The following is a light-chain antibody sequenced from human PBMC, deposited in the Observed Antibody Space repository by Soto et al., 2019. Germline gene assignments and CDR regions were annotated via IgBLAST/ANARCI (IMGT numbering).Light chain of an antibody. CDR1: QSVCSK. J-gene: IGKJ1*01. CDR3: QQYQSYWT. CDR2: QAS. Sequence: DIQMTQSPSTLSASVGDRVSITCGASQSVCSKLAWYQQKPGQAPNLLIYQASNLATGIPSRFTGSGSETQLTLTISILQPDDLASYYCQQYQSYWTFGQGTKLEVK. V-gene: IGKV1-5*03.